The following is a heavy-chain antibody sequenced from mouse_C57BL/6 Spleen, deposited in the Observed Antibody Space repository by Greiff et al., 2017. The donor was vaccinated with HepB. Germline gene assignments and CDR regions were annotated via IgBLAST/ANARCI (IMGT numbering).Heavy chain of an antibody. V-gene: IGHV14-2*01. CDR1: GFNIKDYY. D-gene: IGHD1-1*01. Sequence: EVQLQQSGAELVKPGASVKLSCTASGFNIKDYYMHWVKQRTEQGLEWIGKIDPEDGETKYAQKFQGKATITADTSSNTAYLQLSSLTSEDTAVYYCARPRTVVANFDYWGQGTTLTVSS. CDR3: ARPRTVVANFDY. J-gene: IGHJ2*01. CDR2: IDPEDGET.